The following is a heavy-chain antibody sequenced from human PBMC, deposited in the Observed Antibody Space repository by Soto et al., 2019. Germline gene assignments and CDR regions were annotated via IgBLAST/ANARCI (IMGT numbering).Heavy chain of an antibody. V-gene: IGHV3-23*01. Sequence: GSLKLSRAAPGSEFSSDVMNLVRQAPGKGLEWLASICGSGRTTYYAECVRDRFTISRDNSKNTLYLQLNCLRVEATALYYCAKSQSGSFFAAFDLWGQGTMVTVSS. CDR1: GSEFSSDV. CDR3: AKSQSGSFFAAFDL. D-gene: IGHD1-26*01. J-gene: IGHJ3*01. CDR2: ICGSGRTT.